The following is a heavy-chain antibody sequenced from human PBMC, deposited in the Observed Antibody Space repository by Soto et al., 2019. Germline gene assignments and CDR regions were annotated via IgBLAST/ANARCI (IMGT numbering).Heavy chain of an antibody. CDR3: AKDRIAAAGSAPGYYGMDV. J-gene: IGHJ6*02. CDR1: GFTFSSYA. CDR2: ISGSGGST. D-gene: IGHD6-13*01. Sequence: GGSLRLSCAASGFTFSSYAMSWVRQAPGKGLEWVSAISGSGGSTYYADSVKGRFTISRDNSKNTLYLQMNSLRAEDTAVYYCAKDRIAAAGSAPGYYGMDVWGQGTTVTVS. V-gene: IGHV3-23*01.